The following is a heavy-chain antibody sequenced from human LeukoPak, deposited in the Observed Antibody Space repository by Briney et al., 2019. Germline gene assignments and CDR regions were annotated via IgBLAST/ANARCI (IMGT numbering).Heavy chain of an antibody. V-gene: IGHV3-66*01. Sequence: PGGSLRLSCAASGFTVSSNYMSWVRRAPGKGLEWVSVIYSGGSTYYADSVKGRFTISRDNSKNTLYLQMNSLRAEDTAVYYCARFITMVRGRGFDYWGQGTLVTVSS. CDR2: IYSGGST. CDR1: GFTVSSNY. CDR3: ARFITMVRGRGFDY. D-gene: IGHD3-10*01. J-gene: IGHJ4*02.